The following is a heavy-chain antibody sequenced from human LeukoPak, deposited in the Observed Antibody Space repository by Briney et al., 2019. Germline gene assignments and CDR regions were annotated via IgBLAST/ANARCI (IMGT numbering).Heavy chain of an antibody. Sequence: SVKVSCKASGYTFTGYYMHWVRQAPGQGLEWMGWINPDSGGTNYAQKFQGRVTMTRDTSITTAYMELSRLTSDDTAVYYCASGYSDYADYYNYYMDVWGKGTTVTVSS. D-gene: IGHD4-11*01. J-gene: IGHJ6*03. CDR3: ASGYSDYADYYNYYMDV. V-gene: IGHV1-2*02. CDR1: GYTFTGYY. CDR2: INPDSGGT.